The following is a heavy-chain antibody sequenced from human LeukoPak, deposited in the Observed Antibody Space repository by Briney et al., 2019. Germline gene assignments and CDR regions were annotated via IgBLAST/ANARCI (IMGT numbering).Heavy chain of an antibody. Sequence: PGGSLRLSCAASGFTFSNAWMSWVRQAPGKGLEWVGRIKSKTDGGTTDYAAPVKGRFTISRDDSKNTLYLQMNSLKTEDTAAYYCTTASRYCSGGSCFFDAFDIWGQGTMVTVSS. CDR3: TTASRYCSGGSCFFDAFDI. CDR2: IKSKTDGGTT. D-gene: IGHD2-15*01. CDR1: GFTFSNAW. V-gene: IGHV3-15*01. J-gene: IGHJ3*02.